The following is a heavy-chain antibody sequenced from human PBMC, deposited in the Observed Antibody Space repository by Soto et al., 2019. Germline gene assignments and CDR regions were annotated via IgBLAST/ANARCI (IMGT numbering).Heavy chain of an antibody. CDR1: GGSISSGGYY. V-gene: IGHV4-31*03. Sequence: SETLSLTCTVSGGSISSGGYYWSWIRQHPGKGLEWIGYIYYSGSTYYNPSLKSRVTISVDTSKNQFSLKLSSVTAADTAVYYCARSLPGPVVPAAPYYLDYWGQGTLVTVSS. D-gene: IGHD2-2*01. CDR2: IYYSGST. CDR3: ARSLPGPVVPAAPYYLDY. J-gene: IGHJ4*02.